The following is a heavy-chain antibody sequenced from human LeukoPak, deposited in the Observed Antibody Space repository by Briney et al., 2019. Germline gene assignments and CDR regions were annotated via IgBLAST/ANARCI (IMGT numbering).Heavy chain of an antibody. D-gene: IGHD6-19*01. CDR1: GGSFSGYY. CDR3: VERRRDSSGWDFDY. Sequence: PSETLSLTCAVYGGSFSGYYWSWIRQPPGKGLEWIGEINHSGSTNYNPSLKSRVTISVDTSKNQFSLKLSSVTAADTAVYYCVERRRDSSGWDFDYWGQGTLVTVSS. V-gene: IGHV4-34*01. CDR2: INHSGST. J-gene: IGHJ4*02.